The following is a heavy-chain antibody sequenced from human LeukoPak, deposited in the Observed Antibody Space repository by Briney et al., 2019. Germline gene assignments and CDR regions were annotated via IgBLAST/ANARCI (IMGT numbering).Heavy chain of an antibody. V-gene: IGHV4-59*01. Sequence: SETLSPTCTVSGGSISRYYWSWIRQPPGKGLGWIGYIHYSGSTNYSTSLRNRVTISVDTSKNQFSLRLSSMTAADTAVYFCARGFVDSSGWYDYFQHWGQGTLVTVSS. CDR3: ARGFVDSSGWYDYFQH. CDR2: IHYSGST. D-gene: IGHD6-19*01. CDR1: GGSISRYY. J-gene: IGHJ1*01.